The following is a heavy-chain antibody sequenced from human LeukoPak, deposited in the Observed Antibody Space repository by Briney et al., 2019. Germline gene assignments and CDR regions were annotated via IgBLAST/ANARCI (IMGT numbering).Heavy chain of an antibody. CDR1: GGSISNYY. Sequence: SETLSLTCTVSGGSISNYYWSWLRQPPGKGLEWIAYIYYSGITNYNPSLKSRVTISVNTSKNQFSLKLSSVTAADTAVYYCARHLSGAHTAFDYWGQGNLVTVSS. D-gene: IGHD1-26*01. J-gene: IGHJ4*02. V-gene: IGHV4-59*08. CDR2: IYYSGIT. CDR3: ARHLSGAHTAFDY.